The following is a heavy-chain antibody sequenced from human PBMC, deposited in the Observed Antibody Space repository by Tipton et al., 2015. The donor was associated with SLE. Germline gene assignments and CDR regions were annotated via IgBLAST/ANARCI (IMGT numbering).Heavy chain of an antibody. J-gene: IGHJ4*02. CDR3: AAAVLNPHYFDY. CDR2: VYYSGKT. Sequence: GLVKPSETLSLTCTVSGGSISSHYWSWIRQPPGKGMEWIGSVYYSGKTYYNPSLKSRVTLSVDTSKNQFSLKLTSVSAADTAMYYCAAAVLNPHYFDYWGQGILVTFSS. D-gene: IGHD3-10*01. CDR1: GGSISSHY. V-gene: IGHV4-59*11.